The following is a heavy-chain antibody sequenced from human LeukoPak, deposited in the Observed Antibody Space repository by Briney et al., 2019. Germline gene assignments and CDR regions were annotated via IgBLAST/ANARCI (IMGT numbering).Heavy chain of an antibody. CDR3: ARDPPMGEGAFDI. CDR1: GVSISSYY. J-gene: IGHJ3*02. V-gene: IGHV4-59*01. CDR2: IYYSGST. D-gene: IGHD3-16*01. Sequence: PSETLSLTCTVSGVSISSYYWSWIRQPPGKGLEWIGYIYYSGSTNYNPSLKSRVTISVDTSKNQFSLKLSSVTAADTAVYYCARDPPMGEGAFDIWGQGTMVTVSS.